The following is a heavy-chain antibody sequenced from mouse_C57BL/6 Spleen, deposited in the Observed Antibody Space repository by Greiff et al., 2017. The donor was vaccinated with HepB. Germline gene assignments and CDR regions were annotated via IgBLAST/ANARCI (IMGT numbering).Heavy chain of an antibody. J-gene: IGHJ4*01. V-gene: IGHV1-26*01. CDR3: ARTGDLYDGYYNAMDY. D-gene: IGHD2-3*01. CDR1: GYTFTDYY. CDR2: INPNNGGT. Sequence: VQLQQSGPELVKPGASVKISCKASGYTFTDYYMNWVKQSHGKSLEWIGDINPNNGGTSYNQKFKGKATLTVDKSSSTAYMELRSLTSEDSAVYYCARTGDLYDGYYNAMDYWGQGTSVTVSS.